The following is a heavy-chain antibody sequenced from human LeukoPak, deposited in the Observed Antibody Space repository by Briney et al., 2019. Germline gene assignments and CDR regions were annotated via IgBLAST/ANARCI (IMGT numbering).Heavy chain of an antibody. Sequence: SGGSLRLSCAASGLTFSNYWMNWVRQAPGKGLVWVSRITHDGRSTAYADSVKGRFTISRDNTKNTLDLEMNSLRAEDTAVYYCASAPYSSDWYSFDYWGRGTLVTVSS. V-gene: IGHV3-74*01. CDR1: GLTFSNYW. CDR2: ITHDGRST. D-gene: IGHD2-21*01. J-gene: IGHJ4*02. CDR3: ASAPYSSDWYSFDY.